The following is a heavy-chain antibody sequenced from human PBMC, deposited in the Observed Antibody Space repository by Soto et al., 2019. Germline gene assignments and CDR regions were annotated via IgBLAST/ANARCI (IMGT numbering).Heavy chain of an antibody. CDR1: GGSFSGDY. J-gene: IGHJ6*02. V-gene: IGHV4-34*01. Sequence: PSETLSLTCAVYGGSFSGDYWSWIRQPPGKGLEWIGEINHSGSTNYNPSLKSRVTISVDTSKNQFSLKLSSVTAADTAVYYCARQGPKVVVPAAIGPNYYYYGMDVWGQGTTVTVSS. CDR2: INHSGST. D-gene: IGHD2-2*01. CDR3: ARQGPKVVVPAAIGPNYYYYGMDV.